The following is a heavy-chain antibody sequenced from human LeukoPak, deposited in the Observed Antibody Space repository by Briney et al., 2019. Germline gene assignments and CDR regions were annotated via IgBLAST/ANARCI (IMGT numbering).Heavy chain of an antibody. Sequence: GGSLRLSCAASGFTFSSYSMNWVRQAPGKGLEWVSYISSSSSTIYYADSVKGRFTISRDNAKNSLYLQMNSLRAEDTAVYYCARGRGGSSWYNDAFDIWGQGTMVTVPS. J-gene: IGHJ3*02. D-gene: IGHD6-13*01. V-gene: IGHV3-48*04. CDR3: ARGRGGSSWYNDAFDI. CDR2: ISSSSSTI. CDR1: GFTFSSYS.